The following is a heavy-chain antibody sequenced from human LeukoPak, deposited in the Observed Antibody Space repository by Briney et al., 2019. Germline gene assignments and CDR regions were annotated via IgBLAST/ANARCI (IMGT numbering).Heavy chain of an antibody. J-gene: IGHJ5*02. V-gene: IGHV3-21*01. D-gene: IGHD3-16*01. Sequence: GGSLRLSCAASGFTFSSYSMNWVRQAPGKGLELDSSISSSSSYIYYADSVKGRFTISRDNAKNSLYLQMNSLRAEDTAVYYCASDSGGKDHWFDPWGQGTLVTVSS. CDR3: ASDSGGKDHWFDP. CDR1: GFTFSSYS. CDR2: ISSSSSYI.